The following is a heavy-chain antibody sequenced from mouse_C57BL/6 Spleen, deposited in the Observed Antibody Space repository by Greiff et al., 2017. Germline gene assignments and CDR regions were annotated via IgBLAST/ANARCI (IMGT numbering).Heavy chain of an antibody. V-gene: IGHV1-85*01. CDR2: IYPRDGST. J-gene: IGHJ3*01. CDR1: GYTFTSYD. CDR3: AREVRVWFAY. Sequence: QVQLQQSGPELVKPGASVKLSCKASGYTFTSYDINWVKQRPGQGLEWIGWIYPRDGSTKYNEKFKGKATLTVDTSSSTAYMELHSLTSEDAAVYYCAREVRVWFAYWGQGTYWSLSLQ.